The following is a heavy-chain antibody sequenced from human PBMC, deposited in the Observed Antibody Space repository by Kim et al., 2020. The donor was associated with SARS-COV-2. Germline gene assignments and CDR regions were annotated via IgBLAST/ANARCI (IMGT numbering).Heavy chain of an antibody. CDR3: ATSTTVTTSGWFDP. CDR1: GYTLTELS. D-gene: IGHD4-17*01. J-gene: IGHJ5*02. Sequence: ASVKVSCKVSGYTLTELSMHWVRQAPGKGLEWMGGFDPEDGETIYAQKFQGRVTMTEDTSTDTAYMELSSLRSEDTAVYYCATSTTVTTSGWFDPWGQGTLVTASS. CDR2: FDPEDGET. V-gene: IGHV1-24*01.